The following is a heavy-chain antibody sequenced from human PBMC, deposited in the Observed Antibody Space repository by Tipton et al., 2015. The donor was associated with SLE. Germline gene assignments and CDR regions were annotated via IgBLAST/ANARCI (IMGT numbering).Heavy chain of an antibody. CDR3: AKEHYDFWSGSGAFDY. V-gene: IGHV3-30*18. CDR1: TFSFSTYD. J-gene: IGHJ4*02. CDR2: ISYDGAYK. Sequence: SLRLSCAASTFSFSTYDMHWVRQAPGKGLEWVAVISYDGAYKNYGDSVKGRFTISRDNSKNTLYLQMNSLTAGDTALYYCAKEHYDFWSGSGAFDYWGQGTLVTVSS. D-gene: IGHD3-3*01.